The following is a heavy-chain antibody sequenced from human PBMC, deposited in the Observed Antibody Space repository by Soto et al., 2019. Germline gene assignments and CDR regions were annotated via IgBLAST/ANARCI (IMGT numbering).Heavy chain of an antibody. D-gene: IGHD3-3*01. CDR1: GFTFSSYG. Sequence: QVQLVESGGGVVQPGRSLRLSCAASGFTFSSYGMHWVRQAPGKGLEWVAVIWYDGSNKYYADSVKGRFTISRDNSKNTLYLQMNSLRAEETAVYYCARESLESDAFDIWGQGTMVTVSS. CDR2: IWYDGSNK. J-gene: IGHJ3*02. V-gene: IGHV3-33*01. CDR3: ARESLESDAFDI.